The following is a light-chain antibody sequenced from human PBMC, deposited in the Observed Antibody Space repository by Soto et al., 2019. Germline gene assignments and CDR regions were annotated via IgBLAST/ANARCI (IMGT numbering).Light chain of an antibody. CDR3: QHRSNWPLGT. CDR1: QSISTY. J-gene: IGKJ2*01. CDR2: DAS. Sequence: EIVLTQSPATLSLSPGERGTFSCRASQSISTYLAWYQQRPGQAPRLLIYDASNRATGIPARFSGSGSGTDFTLTISSLEPEDFAVYYCQHRSNWPLGTFGQGTKLEIK. V-gene: IGKV3-11*01.